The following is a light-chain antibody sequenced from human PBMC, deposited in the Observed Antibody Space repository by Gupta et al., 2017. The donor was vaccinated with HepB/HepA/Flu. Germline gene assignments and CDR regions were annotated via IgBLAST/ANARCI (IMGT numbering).Light chain of an antibody. Sequence: SALPPPASVSASPGQSITIYCTGTSSDVGSYNLVSWYQQHPGKAPKLMIYEVGQRPSGVSDRFSGSKSANTASLTISGLQAEDEADYYCCSYAASSTYVFGTGTSVTVL. CDR1: SSDVGSYNL. CDR2: EVG. CDR3: CSYAASSTYV. V-gene: IGLV2-23*02. J-gene: IGLJ1*01.